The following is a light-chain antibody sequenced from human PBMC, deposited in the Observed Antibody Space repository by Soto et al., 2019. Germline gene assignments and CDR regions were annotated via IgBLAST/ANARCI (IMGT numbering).Light chain of an antibody. CDR3: SSYANYNVV. CDR1: DSDIGVYNY. V-gene: IGLV2-14*03. CDR2: DVT. Sequence: QSALTQPASVSGSPGQSITISCTGTDSDIGVYNYVSWYQQYPGKAPKLMIYDVTNRPSGVSNRFSGSKSGNMASLTISGLQAEDEADYYCSSYANYNVVFGGGTKSPS. J-gene: IGLJ2*01.